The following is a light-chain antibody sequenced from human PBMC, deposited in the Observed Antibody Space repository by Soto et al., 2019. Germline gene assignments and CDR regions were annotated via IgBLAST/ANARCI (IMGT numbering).Light chain of an antibody. J-gene: IGLJ3*02. Sequence: QPVLTQSPSASASLGASVKLTCTLSSGHSRFAIAWHQQQPEKGPRYLMKLNSDGSHSKGDGIPDRFSGSSSGSERYLTISSLQSEDEADYYCQTWGTGIQVFGGVTKLTVL. V-gene: IGLV4-69*01. CDR2: LNSDGSH. CDR1: SGHSRFA. CDR3: QTWGTGIQV.